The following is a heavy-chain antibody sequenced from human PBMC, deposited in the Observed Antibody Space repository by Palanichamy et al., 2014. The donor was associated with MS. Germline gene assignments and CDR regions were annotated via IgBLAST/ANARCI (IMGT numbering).Heavy chain of an antibody. V-gene: IGHV1-3*01. Sequence: QVQVVQSGAEVKKPGATVKVSCKASGYTFTTYTMHWVRQAPGQRLEWMGWINPDNGNTKYSQTFQGRVTITRDTSASTGYMELSSLRTEDTAVYYCARTNGYFDYWGQGTLVTVSS. CDR3: ARTNGYFDY. D-gene: IGHD2-8*01. CDR1: GYTFTTYT. J-gene: IGHJ4*02. CDR2: INPDNGNT.